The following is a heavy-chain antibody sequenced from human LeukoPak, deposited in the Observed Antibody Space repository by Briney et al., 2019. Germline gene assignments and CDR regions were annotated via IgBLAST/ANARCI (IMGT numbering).Heavy chain of an antibody. J-gene: IGHJ4*02. CDR2: ISGSGGST. CDR1: GFTFSSYW. CDR3: AKDPSPSYYFDY. D-gene: IGHD3-10*01. Sequence: GGSLRLSCAASGFTFSSYWMSWVRQAPGKGLEWVSAISGSGGSTYYADSVKGRFTISRDNSKNTLYLQMNSLRAEDTAVYYCAKDPSPSYYFDYWGQGTLVTVSS. V-gene: IGHV3-23*01.